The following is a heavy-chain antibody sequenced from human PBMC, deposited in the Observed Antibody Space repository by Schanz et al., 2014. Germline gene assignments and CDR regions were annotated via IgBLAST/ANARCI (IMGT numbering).Heavy chain of an antibody. V-gene: IGHV3-33*01. CDR3: ARPRFDYDEVDY. CDR2: IWNNGVTK. Sequence: VQLVESGGGVVQPGTSLILSCSVSGFSLNTYGIHWFRQPAGKGLEWVAVIWNNGVTKYYADSVRGRFTISRDRFQNTLYLRMSSLRAEDTAVYYCARPRFDYDEVDYWGQGTLVTVSA. J-gene: IGHJ4*02. D-gene: IGHD4-17*01. CDR1: GFSLNTYG.